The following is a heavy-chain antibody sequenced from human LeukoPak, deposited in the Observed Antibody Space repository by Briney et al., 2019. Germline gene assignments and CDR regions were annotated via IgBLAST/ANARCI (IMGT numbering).Heavy chain of an antibody. CDR3: AKAHSGYYVDC. CDR1: GLTFSSYG. V-gene: IGHV3-30*18. CDR2: ISYDGSNK. J-gene: IGHJ4*02. Sequence: GGSLRLSCAASGLTFSSYGMHWIRQAPGKGLEWVAVISYDGSNKYYADSVKGRFTISRDNSKNTLYLQMNSLRAEDTAVYYCAKAHSGYYVDCWGQGTLVTVSS. D-gene: IGHD3-22*01.